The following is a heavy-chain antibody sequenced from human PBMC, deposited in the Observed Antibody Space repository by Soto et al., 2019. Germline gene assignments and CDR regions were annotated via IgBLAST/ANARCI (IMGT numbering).Heavy chain of an antibody. Sequence: QVQLVQSGAEVKKPGASVKVSCKASGYTFTSYGISWVRQAPGQGVEWMGWISDYNGNTKYAQKLQGRVTITTDTSTSTAYMELISLRSDDTAVYYCARVEVLRYCDLMPRMRSDAFDFWGQGTMVTVSS. CDR2: ISDYNGNT. J-gene: IGHJ3*01. CDR3: ARVEVLRYCDLMPRMRSDAFDF. CDR1: GYTFTSYG. D-gene: IGHD3-9*01. V-gene: IGHV1-18*04.